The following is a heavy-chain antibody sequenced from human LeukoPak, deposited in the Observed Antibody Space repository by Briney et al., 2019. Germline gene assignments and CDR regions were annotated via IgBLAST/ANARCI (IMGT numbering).Heavy chain of an antibody. CDR3: ARHVRSGSYPEAFDI. CDR1: GGSISSYY. J-gene: IGHJ3*02. D-gene: IGHD1-26*01. Sequence: PSETLSLTCTVSGGSISSYYWSWIRQPPGKGLEWIGHIYYSGSTKYNPSLKSRVTISADTSKNKFSLKLRSVTAADTAVYYCARHVRSGSYPEAFDIWGQGTMVSVSS. CDR2: IYYSGST. V-gene: IGHV4-59*08.